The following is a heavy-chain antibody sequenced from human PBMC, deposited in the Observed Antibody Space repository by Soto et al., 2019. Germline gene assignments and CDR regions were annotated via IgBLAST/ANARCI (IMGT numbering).Heavy chain of an antibody. Sequence: EVQLVESGGGLVQPGGSLRLSCAASGFTFSSYSMNWVRQAPGKGLEWVSYISSSGNTIYYADSVKGRFTISRDNARNSLFLQMNNLRDEDTADYYCARVEGDYVPIDYWGQGTLVTVSS. CDR2: ISSSGNTI. V-gene: IGHV3-48*02. CDR1: GFTFSSYS. D-gene: IGHD4-17*01. CDR3: ARVEGDYVPIDY. J-gene: IGHJ4*02.